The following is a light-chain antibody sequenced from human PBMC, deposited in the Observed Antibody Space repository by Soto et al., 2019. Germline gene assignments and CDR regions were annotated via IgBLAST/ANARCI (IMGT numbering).Light chain of an antibody. J-gene: IGKJ2*01. CDR1: QSVTNRY. CDR2: GIS. Sequence: ENVLTQSPGILSLSPGERATLSCRATQSVTNRYFAWYQQKPGQAPRLLIYGISSRATDIPDRFSGSGSGTDFTLTISRLEPEDFVVYYCQQYSTLPHTFGQGIKLEVK. V-gene: IGKV3-20*01. CDR3: QQYSTLPHT.